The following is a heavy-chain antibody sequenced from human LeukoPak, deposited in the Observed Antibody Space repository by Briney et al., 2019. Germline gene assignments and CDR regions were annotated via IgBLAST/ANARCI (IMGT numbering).Heavy chain of an antibody. CDR3: ARHPYCSGGSCYSDY. D-gene: IGHD2-15*01. Sequence: GESLKISCKGSGYSFTSYWIGWVRQMPGKGLEWMGIIYPGDSDTRYSPSFQGQVTISVDKSISTAYLQWSSLKASDTAMYYCARHPYCSGGSCYSDYWGQGTLVTVSS. V-gene: IGHV5-51*01. CDR2: IYPGDSDT. CDR1: GYSFTSYW. J-gene: IGHJ4*02.